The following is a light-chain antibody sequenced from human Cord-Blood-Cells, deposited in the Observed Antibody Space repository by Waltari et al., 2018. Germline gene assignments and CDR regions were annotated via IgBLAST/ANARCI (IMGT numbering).Light chain of an antibody. V-gene: IGLV2-11*01. CDR1: SRDVGGYNY. Sequence: QSALTQPRPVSGSPGQSVTISCTGTSRDVGGYNYVSWYQQHPGKAPKLMIYDVSNRPSGVPDRFSGSKSGNAASLTISGLQAEDEADYYCCSYAGSYTFVVFGGGTKLTVL. J-gene: IGLJ2*01. CDR3: CSYAGSYTFVV. CDR2: DVS.